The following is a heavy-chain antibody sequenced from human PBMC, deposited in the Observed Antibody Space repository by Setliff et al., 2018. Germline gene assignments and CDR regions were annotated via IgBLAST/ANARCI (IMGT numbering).Heavy chain of an antibody. Sequence: SETLSLTCTVSGGSISSGNYYWIWIRQPAGKALEWIGYIYTSGTAIYNPSLRSRVTISVDMSKKQFSLKLSSVTAADTAVYYCARAGGYYGSGSYYNDGWFDPWGQGALVTVSS. J-gene: IGHJ5*02. D-gene: IGHD3-10*01. CDR2: IYTSGTA. CDR3: ARAGGYYGSGSYYNDGWFDP. CDR1: GGSISSGNYY. V-gene: IGHV4-61*09.